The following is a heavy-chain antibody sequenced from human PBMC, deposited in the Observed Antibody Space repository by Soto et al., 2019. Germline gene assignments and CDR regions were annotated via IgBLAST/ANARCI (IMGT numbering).Heavy chain of an antibody. CDR3: VRLIGNSWLDF. V-gene: IGHV6-1*01. CDR2: TYYRSKWYN. J-gene: IGHJ5*01. CDR1: GESVACSSVT. Sequence: TLSLTCAMSGESVACSSVTWNWIRQSPSRGLEWLGRTYYRSKWYNDYAESVKSRITINPDTSKNQFSLHLNSVTPEDAAVNYCVRLIGNSWLDFWGQGTLVTVSS. D-gene: IGHD1-26*01.